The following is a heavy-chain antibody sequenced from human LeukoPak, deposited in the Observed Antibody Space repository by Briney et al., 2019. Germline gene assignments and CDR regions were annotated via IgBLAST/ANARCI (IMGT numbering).Heavy chain of an antibody. CDR3: ARDQGIFDY. CDR2: IVPGGATI. J-gene: IGHJ4*02. V-gene: IGHV3-48*03. Sequence: PGGSLRLSCAASGFTFRSYEMNWVRQAPGKGLEWVSYIVPGGATIYYPDSVKGRFTISRDDAKNSLSLQMNSLRDEDSAVYYCARDQGIFDYWGQGTLVTVSS. CDR1: GFTFRSYE.